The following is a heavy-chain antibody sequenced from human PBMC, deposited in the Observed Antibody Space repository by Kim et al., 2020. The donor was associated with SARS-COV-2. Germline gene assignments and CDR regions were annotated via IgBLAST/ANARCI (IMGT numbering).Heavy chain of an antibody. CDR2: ISYEGSMK. CDR3: AKRSGVFAIRSYYYGLDV. D-gene: IGHD2-8*01. J-gene: IGHJ6*02. V-gene: IGHV3-30*18. CDR1: GFTFNNYG. Sequence: GGSLRLSCEASGFTFNNYGMHWIRQAPGKGLEWVAFISYEGSMKYYTDSAKGRFTISRDSSKRTLYLQMNRLRPDDTAIYFCAKRSGVFAIRSYYYGLDVWGQGTTVTASS.